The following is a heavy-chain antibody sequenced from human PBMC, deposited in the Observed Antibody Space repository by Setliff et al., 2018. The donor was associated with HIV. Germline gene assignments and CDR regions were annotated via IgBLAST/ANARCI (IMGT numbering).Heavy chain of an antibody. CDR2: ISPYDLSE. D-gene: IGHD7-27*01. CDR1: GYTFIDYF. Sequence: GPVKVSCKASGYTFIDYFIHWVRQAPGQGPEWMGWISPYDLSERTSQRFRGRVTMTRDTSINAAYLDLSGLTSDDTAFYYCARQFSNSLDYWGQGTLVTVSS. J-gene: IGHJ4*02. CDR3: ARQFSNSLDY. V-gene: IGHV1-2*02.